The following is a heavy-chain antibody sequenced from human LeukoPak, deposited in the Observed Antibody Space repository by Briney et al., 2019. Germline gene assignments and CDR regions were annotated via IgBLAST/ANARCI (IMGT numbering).Heavy chain of an antibody. J-gene: IGHJ4*02. CDR2: IYPGDSDT. V-gene: IGHV5-51*01. Sequence: GESLKISFKGSGYGFTSYWIGWVRPMPGKGLEWMGIIYPGDSDTRYSPSFQGQVTISADKSITTAYLQWSSLKASDTAMYYCARHRLGGEWPNYFDYWGQGTLVTVSS. D-gene: IGHD3-10*01. CDR1: GYGFTSYW. CDR3: ARHRLGGEWPNYFDY.